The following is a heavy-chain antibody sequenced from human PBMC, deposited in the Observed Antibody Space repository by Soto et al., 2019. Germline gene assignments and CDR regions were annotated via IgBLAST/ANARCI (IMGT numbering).Heavy chain of an antibody. Sequence: SETLSLTCAVYGGSFSGYYWSWIRQPPGKGLEWIGEINHSGSTNYNPSLKSRVTISVDTSKNQFSLKLSSVTAADTAVYYCARGRIAAAGYGMDVWGQGTTVTVSS. CDR2: INHSGST. CDR3: ARGRIAAAGYGMDV. J-gene: IGHJ6*02. V-gene: IGHV4-34*01. CDR1: GGSFSGYY. D-gene: IGHD6-13*01.